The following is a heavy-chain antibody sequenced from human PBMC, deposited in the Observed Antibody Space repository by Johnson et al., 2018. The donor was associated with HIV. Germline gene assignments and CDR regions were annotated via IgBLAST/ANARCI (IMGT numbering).Heavy chain of an antibody. D-gene: IGHD2-15*01. CDR3: ARPTGWLRAFDI. CDR1: GSTFSSYA. V-gene: IGHV3-NL1*01. CDR2: IYSDGTT. J-gene: IGHJ3*02. Sequence: QVHLVESGGGVVQPGRSLRLSCAASGSTFSSYAMHCVRQAPGKGLEWVSVIYSDGTTYYAASVKGRFTIPRDTSKNTLYLQMNNLRLDDPAVYYCARPTGWLRAFDIWGQGTMVTVSS.